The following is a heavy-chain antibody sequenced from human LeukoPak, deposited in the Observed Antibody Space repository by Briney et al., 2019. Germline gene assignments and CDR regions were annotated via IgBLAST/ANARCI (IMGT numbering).Heavy chain of an antibody. CDR3: ARNSTSCYFDY. Sequence: SETLSLTCAVSGYSISSSSYWGWMRQPPGMRLEWIGSIYHSGSTHYNPPLRSRVTISVETSKNQFSLKLSSVTAADTVVYYCARNSTSCYFDYCGQGALVTVSS. D-gene: IGHD6-6*01. CDR2: IYHSGST. CDR1: GYSISSSSY. J-gene: IGHJ4*02. V-gene: IGHV4-38-2*01.